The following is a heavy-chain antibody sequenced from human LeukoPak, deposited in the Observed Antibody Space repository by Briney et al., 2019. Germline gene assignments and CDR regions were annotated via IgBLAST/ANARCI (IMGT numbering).Heavy chain of an antibody. Sequence: PETLSLPCDVSGVSLNHHYWAWIRQSPRGKLGWIGYMSFSGSATYNHSLNSRVSISVDSSKHQFSLDLTSLTAAHPPLYYCARGNDHLTGSYEWCNPWGQGTRVIVSS. D-gene: IGHD3-9*01. CDR2: MSFSGSA. J-gene: IGHJ5*02. CDR3: ARGNDHLTGSYEWCNP. CDR1: GVSLNHHY. V-gene: IGHV4-4*09.